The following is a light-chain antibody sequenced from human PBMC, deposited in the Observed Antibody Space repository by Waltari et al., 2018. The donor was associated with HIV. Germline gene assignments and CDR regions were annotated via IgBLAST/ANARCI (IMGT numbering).Light chain of an antibody. Sequence: DIQMTQSPSTLSASVGDRVTITCRASQTISNWLAWYQQKPGKAPKLLIYKASSLKSGVPSRFSSSGSGTEFTLSISSLQPDDFATYYCQQYNTYWTFGQGTKVEI. CDR1: QTISNW. CDR2: KAS. CDR3: QQYNTYWT. V-gene: IGKV1-5*03. J-gene: IGKJ1*01.